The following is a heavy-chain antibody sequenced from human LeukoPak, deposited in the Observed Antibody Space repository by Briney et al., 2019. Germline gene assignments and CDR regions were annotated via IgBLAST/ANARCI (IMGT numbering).Heavy chain of an antibody. CDR3: ARVSAYDILTGYRTGGWFDP. D-gene: IGHD3-9*01. CDR1: GGSISSGGYY. J-gene: IGHJ5*02. Sequence: SETLSLTCTVSGGSISSGGYYWSWIRQHPGKGLEWIGYIYYSGSTYYNPSLKRRVTISVDTSKNQFSLKLSSVTAADTAVYYCARVSAYDILTGYRTGGWFDPWGQGTLVTVSS. V-gene: IGHV4-31*03. CDR2: IYYSGST.